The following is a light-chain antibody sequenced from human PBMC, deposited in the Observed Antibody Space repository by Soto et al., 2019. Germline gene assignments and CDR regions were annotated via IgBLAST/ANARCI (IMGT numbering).Light chain of an antibody. V-gene: IGKV3D-15*01. CDR3: QQYNNWPIT. J-gene: IGKJ5*01. CDR1: QSISNS. Sequence: EIVLTQSRAALPLSPGERATLSCRASQSISNSLAWYQQKPGQAPRLLIYVASKRATGIPARFCGSGSGTEFTLTISCLQSEDFAVYYCQQYNNWPITVGEGTRLDNK. CDR2: VAS.